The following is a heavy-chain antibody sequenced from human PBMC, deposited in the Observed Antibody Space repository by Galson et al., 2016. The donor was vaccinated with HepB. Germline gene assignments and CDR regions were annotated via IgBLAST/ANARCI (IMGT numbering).Heavy chain of an antibody. CDR1: GFTLSTYG. V-gene: IGHV3-33*01. CDR3: ARVGSGYDY. Sequence: SLRLSCAASGFTLSTYGMHWVRQAPGKGLEWVAVIWYDGSNKYYADSVKGRFTISRDISKNTLYLRMDSLRAEDMAVYYCARVGSGYDYWGQGTLVTVSS. J-gene: IGHJ4*02. CDR2: IWYDGSNK. D-gene: IGHD2-2*03.